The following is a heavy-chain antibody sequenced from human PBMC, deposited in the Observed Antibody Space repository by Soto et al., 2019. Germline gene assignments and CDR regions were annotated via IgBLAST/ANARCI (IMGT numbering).Heavy chain of an antibody. J-gene: IGHJ5*02. CDR3: ARDQSGYGWFDP. Sequence: TLSLTCTVSGDSISSGGYFWNWIRQPPGKGLEWIGYIYSSGTTHYNPSLNSRLSMSVDTSKNQFSLRLTSVTAADTAVYYCARDQSGYGWFDPWGQGTLVTVSS. CDR1: GDSISSGGYF. V-gene: IGHV4-31*02. D-gene: IGHD5-12*01. CDR2: IYSSGTT.